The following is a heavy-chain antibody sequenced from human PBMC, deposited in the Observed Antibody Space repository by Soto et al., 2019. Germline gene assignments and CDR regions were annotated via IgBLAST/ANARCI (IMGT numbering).Heavy chain of an antibody. V-gene: IGHV4-30-2*01. CDR3: AARYSGYDWDYFDY. Sequence: SETLSLTCAVSGGSISSGGYSWSWIRQPPGKGLEWIGYIYHSGSTYYNPSLKSRVTISEDRSKNQFSLKLSSVTAADTAVYYCAARYSGYDWDYFDYWGQGTLVTVYS. D-gene: IGHD5-12*01. CDR2: IYHSGST. CDR1: GGSISSGGYS. J-gene: IGHJ4*02.